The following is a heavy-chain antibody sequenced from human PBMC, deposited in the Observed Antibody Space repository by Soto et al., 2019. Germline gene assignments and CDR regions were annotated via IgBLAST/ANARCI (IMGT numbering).Heavy chain of an antibody. Sequence: SGTRSLTWTGSGASISGFYWSWIRKSAGKGLEWIGRIYATVTTDYNPSLKSRVMMSVDTSKKQFSLKLRSVTAADTAVYYCVRDGTKTLRDWFDPWGQGISVTVSS. D-gene: IGHD1-1*01. CDR2: IYATVTT. CDR3: VRDGTKTLRDWFDP. CDR1: GASISGFY. J-gene: IGHJ5*02. V-gene: IGHV4-4*07.